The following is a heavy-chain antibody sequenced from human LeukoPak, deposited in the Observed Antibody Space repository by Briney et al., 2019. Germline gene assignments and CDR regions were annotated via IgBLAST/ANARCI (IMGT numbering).Heavy chain of an antibody. D-gene: IGHD4-17*01. Sequence: SETLSLTCAVYGGSFSGYYWSWIRQPPGKGLEWIGEINHSGSTNYNPSLKSRVTISVDTSKNQFSLKLSSVTAADTAMFYCARGGLSMVTTSYFYMDVWGKGTTVTVSS. V-gene: IGHV4-34*01. CDR1: GGSFSGYY. CDR2: INHSGST. J-gene: IGHJ6*03. CDR3: ARGGLSMVTTSYFYMDV.